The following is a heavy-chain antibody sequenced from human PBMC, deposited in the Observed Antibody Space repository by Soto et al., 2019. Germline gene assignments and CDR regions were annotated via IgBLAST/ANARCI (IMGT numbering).Heavy chain of an antibody. CDR1: GFKFGSYG. CDR3: AREGVFGLVSIVPPAY. Sequence: VQLLQSGGGEVQPGGSLRVSCAASGFKFGSYGMLWVRQAPGKGLEWVSFISFDGSTQHYADSVKGRFTISRDNSENTLYLKLTSLRPDDTAEYYCAREGVFGLVSIVPPAYWGQGALVTVSS. CDR2: ISFDGSTQ. D-gene: IGHD3-3*01. V-gene: IGHV3-30*03. J-gene: IGHJ4*02.